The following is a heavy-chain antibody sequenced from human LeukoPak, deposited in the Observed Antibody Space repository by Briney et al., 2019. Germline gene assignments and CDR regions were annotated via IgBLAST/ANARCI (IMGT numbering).Heavy chain of an antibody. CDR1: GGSISSYY. Sequence: PSETLSLTCTVSGGSISSYYWSWIRQPPGKGLEWIGYIYYSGSTNYNPSLKSRVTISVDTSKNQFSLKLSSVTAADTAVYYCARHGAYYDFWSGYYRGDYFDYWGQGTLVTVSS. CDR2: IYYSGST. V-gene: IGHV4-59*01. J-gene: IGHJ4*02. D-gene: IGHD3-3*01. CDR3: ARHGAYYDFWSGYYRGDYFDY.